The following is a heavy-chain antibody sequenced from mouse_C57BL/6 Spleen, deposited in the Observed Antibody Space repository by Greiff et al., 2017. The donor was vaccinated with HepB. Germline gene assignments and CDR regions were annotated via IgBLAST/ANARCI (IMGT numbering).Heavy chain of an antibody. CDR2: IYPGDGDT. Sequence: QVQLKESGPELVKPGASVKISCKASGYAFSSSWMNWVKQRPGKGLEWIGRIYPGDGDTNYNGKFKGKATLTADKSSSTAYMQLSSLTSEDSAVYFCARGIYYDYDGEGYAMDYWGQGTSVTVSS. D-gene: IGHD2-4*01. CDR1: GYAFSSSW. V-gene: IGHV1-82*01. J-gene: IGHJ4*01. CDR3: ARGIYYDYDGEGYAMDY.